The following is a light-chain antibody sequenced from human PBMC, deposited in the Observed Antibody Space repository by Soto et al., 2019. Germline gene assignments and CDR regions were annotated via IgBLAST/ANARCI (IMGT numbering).Light chain of an antibody. J-gene: IGLJ2*01. Sequence: QLVLTQPPSASGTPGQRVTISCSGSGSNIGTNTVNWYQQLPGTAPKLLIYRTDQRPAGIPDRFSGSNSGTSASLDISGLQSDDEADYYCGSYASASLIFGGWTKLTVL. CDR2: RTD. V-gene: IGLV1-44*01. CDR1: GSNIGTNT. CDR3: GSYASASLI.